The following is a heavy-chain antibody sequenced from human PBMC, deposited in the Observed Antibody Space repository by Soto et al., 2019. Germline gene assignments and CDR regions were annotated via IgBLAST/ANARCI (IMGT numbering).Heavy chain of an antibody. D-gene: IGHD3-3*01. CDR3: ARGHGVIIGAMDV. V-gene: IGHV1-18*01. CDR1: GYRSETYA. Sequence: GASVKVSCKSSGYRSETYAMSWVRQAPGQGLEWMGWISSYNIDTYYAPKFQDRVTMTKDTSTGTAYMELRSLRSDDTAVYYCARGHGVIIGAMDVWGQGTTVTVSS. CDR2: ISSYNIDT. J-gene: IGHJ6*02.